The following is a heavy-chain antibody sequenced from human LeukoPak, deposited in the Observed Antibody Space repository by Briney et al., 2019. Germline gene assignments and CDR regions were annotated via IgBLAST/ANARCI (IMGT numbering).Heavy chain of an antibody. Sequence: GGSLRLSCAASGFTFSNACMNWVRQAPGKGLEWVSSISSSSTYVFHADSVKGRFTISRDNAKNSLYLQMNSLRAEDTAVYYCARDRNTYYDSSGYYPDAIDIWGQGTVVTVSS. V-gene: IGHV3-21*01. CDR1: GFTFSNAC. CDR2: ISSSSTYV. CDR3: ARDRNTYYDSSGYYPDAIDI. J-gene: IGHJ3*02. D-gene: IGHD3-22*01.